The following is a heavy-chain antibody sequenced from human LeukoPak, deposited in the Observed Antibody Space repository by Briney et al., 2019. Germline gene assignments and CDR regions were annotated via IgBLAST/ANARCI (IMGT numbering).Heavy chain of an antibody. Sequence: GGSLRLSCAASGFTFSSYSMNWVRQAPGKGLEWVSSISSSSSYIYYADSVKGRFTISRDNAKNSLYLQMNSLRAEDTAVYYCARDRGGSSSSVFDYWGQGTLDTVSS. CDR3: ARDRGGSSSSVFDY. CDR1: GFTFSSYS. J-gene: IGHJ4*02. CDR2: ISSSSSYI. D-gene: IGHD6-6*01. V-gene: IGHV3-21*01.